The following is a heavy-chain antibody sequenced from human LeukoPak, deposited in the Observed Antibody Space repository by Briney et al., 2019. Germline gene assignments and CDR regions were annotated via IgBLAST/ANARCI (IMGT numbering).Heavy chain of an antibody. Sequence: GGSLRLSCAASGFTFSNAWMNWVRQAPGKGLEWVGRIKSKTDGGTTDYAAPVKGRFTISRDDSKNTLYLQMNSLKTEDTAVYYCTHRASRSGSGSRRDYWGQGTLVTVSS. CDR3: THRASRSGSGSRRDY. D-gene: IGHD3-10*01. V-gene: IGHV3-15*07. CDR1: GFTFSNAW. CDR2: IKSKTDGGTT. J-gene: IGHJ4*02.